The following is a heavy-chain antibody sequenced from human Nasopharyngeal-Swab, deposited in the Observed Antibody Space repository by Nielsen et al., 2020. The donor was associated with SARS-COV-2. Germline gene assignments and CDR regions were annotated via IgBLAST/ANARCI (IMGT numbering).Heavy chain of an antibody. J-gene: IGHJ3*01. V-gene: IGHV3-9*01. Sequence: SLKISCAVSGFSLDDYAMHWVRQVPGKGLEWVSGISWNSGSIGFADSVKGRFTISRDNAKNSLYLQMNSLRVEDTALYYCAKGGSSAFDLWGQGTMVTVSS. CDR3: AKGGSSAFDL. CDR2: ISWNSGSI. D-gene: IGHD2-15*01. CDR1: GFSLDDYA.